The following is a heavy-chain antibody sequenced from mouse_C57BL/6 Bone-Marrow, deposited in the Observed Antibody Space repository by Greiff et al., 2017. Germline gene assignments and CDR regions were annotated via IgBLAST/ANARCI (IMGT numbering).Heavy chain of an antibody. CDR1: GFSLTSYG. D-gene: IGHD2-5*01. Sequence: VKLMESGPGLVAPSQSLSITCTVPGFSLTSYGVHWVRQPPGKGLEWLVVIWSDGSTNYNSALKSKLSISKDNSKSQVFLKMNSLQTDDTAMYYCARHGASNCYWYFHVWGTGATVPVSS. CDR2: IWSDGST. J-gene: IGHJ1*03. CDR3: ARHGASNCYWYFHV. V-gene: IGHV2-6-1*01.